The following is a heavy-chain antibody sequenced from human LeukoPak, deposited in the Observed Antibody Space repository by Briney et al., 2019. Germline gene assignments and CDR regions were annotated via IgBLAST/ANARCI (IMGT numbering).Heavy chain of an antibody. CDR2: KKQDGSEK. Sequence: GGSLRLSCAASGITLSFYWMSWVRQAPGKGLEWVANKKQDGSEKYHRDSVQGRFTISRDNAKNSLYLQMNSRRAEDTAVFYCARSGSGYFDYWGQGSLVTVSS. V-gene: IGHV3-7*01. J-gene: IGHJ4*02. CDR3: ARSGSGYFDY. CDR1: GITLSFYW.